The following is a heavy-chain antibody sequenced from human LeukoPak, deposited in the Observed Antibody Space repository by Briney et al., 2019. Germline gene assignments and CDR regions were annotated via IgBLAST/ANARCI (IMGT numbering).Heavy chain of an antibody. CDR1: GFTFSSYA. CDR3: ASLPRGSGSYYWPDAFDI. V-gene: IGHV3-66*01. CDR2: IYSGGST. Sequence: GGSLRLSCAASGFTFSSYAMGWVRQAPGKGLEWVSVIYSGGSTYYADSVKGRFTISRDNSKNTLYLQMNSLRAEDTAVYYCASLPRGSGSYYWPDAFDIWGQGTMVTVSS. D-gene: IGHD3-10*01. J-gene: IGHJ3*02.